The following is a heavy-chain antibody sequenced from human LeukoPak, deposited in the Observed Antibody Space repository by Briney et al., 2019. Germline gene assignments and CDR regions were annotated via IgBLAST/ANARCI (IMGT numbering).Heavy chain of an antibody. D-gene: IGHD3-10*01. Sequence: SETLSLTCAVSGYSISSGYYWGWIRQPPGKGLEWIGSIYHSGSTYYNPSLKSRVTISVDTPKNQFSLKLSSVTAADTAVYYCARSLLLWFGGPDAFDIWGQGTMVTVSS. V-gene: IGHV4-38-2*01. J-gene: IGHJ3*02. CDR2: IYHSGST. CDR3: ARSLLLWFGGPDAFDI. CDR1: GYSISSGYY.